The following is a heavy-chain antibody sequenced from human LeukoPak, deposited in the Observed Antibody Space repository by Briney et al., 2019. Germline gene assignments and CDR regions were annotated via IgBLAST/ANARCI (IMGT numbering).Heavy chain of an antibody. V-gene: IGHV1-46*01. Sequence: ASVKFCCKASGYTFISCYMHCVRQAPGQWLELMGIINPSGGSTSYAQKFQGRVTMTRDTSTSTVYMELSSLRSEDTAVYYCARAGYGDYYEPFDYWGQGTLVTVSS. D-gene: IGHD4-17*01. CDR1: GYTFISCY. CDR2: INPSGGST. J-gene: IGHJ4*02. CDR3: ARAGYGDYYEPFDY.